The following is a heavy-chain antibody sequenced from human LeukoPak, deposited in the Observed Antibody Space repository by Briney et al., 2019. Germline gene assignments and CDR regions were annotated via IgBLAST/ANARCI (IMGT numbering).Heavy chain of an antibody. V-gene: IGHV5-51*01. CDR2: IYPGDSDT. J-gene: IGHJ3*02. D-gene: IGHD1-26*01. CDR1: AYTFSNHW. CDR3: ARMSGRRFSDGLDI. Sequence: GESLKISCQGFAYTFSNHWIAWVRQMPGKGLEWMGVIYPGDSDTRYNPAFQGLVTISADKSITTAYLHLSSLQASNTAIFYCARMSGRRFSDGLDIWGQGTMVSVSS.